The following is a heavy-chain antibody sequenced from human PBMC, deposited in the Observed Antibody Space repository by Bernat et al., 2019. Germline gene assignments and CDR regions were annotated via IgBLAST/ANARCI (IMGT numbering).Heavy chain of an antibody. CDR2: ITHSGST. D-gene: IGHD3-3*01. CDR1: GGSFSGDY. CDR3: ARAGERGNYDFWGGQPEGSGYQYYMDV. Sequence: QVQLQQWGAGLLKPSETLSLTCAVYGGSFSGDYWSWIRQPPGKGLEWIGEITHSGSTNYNPSLKSRVTISVSTSQNQFYLKASSGTDADTAVYYCARAGERGNYDFWGGQPEGSGYQYYMDVWGKGTTVTVSS. V-gene: IGHV4-34*01. J-gene: IGHJ6*03.